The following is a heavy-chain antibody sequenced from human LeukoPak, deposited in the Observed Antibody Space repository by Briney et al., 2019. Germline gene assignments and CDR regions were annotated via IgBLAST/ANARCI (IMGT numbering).Heavy chain of an antibody. J-gene: IGHJ6*02. Sequence: PMASVKVSCKASGYTFTSYAMNWVRQAPGQGLEWMGWINTNTGNPTYAQGFTGRFVFSLDTSVSTAYLQISSLKAEDTAVYYCATEGYDFWSDSPLTSWGQGTTVTVSS. CDR2: INTNTGNP. V-gene: IGHV7-4-1*02. CDR1: GYTFTSYA. CDR3: ATEGYDFWSDSPLTS. D-gene: IGHD3-3*01.